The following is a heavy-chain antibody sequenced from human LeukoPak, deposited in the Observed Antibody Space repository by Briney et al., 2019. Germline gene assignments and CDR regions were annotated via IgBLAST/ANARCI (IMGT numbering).Heavy chain of an antibody. J-gene: IGHJ6*03. CDR3: AREGGASGLLRYLSYDYYYMDV. CDR1: GGSISSYY. V-gene: IGHV4-59*12. CDR2: IYYSGST. D-gene: IGHD3-9*01. Sequence: SETLSLTCTVSGGSISSYYWSWIRQPPGKGLEWIGYIYYSGSTNYNPSLKSRVTISVDTSKNQFSLKLSSVTAADTAVYYRAREGGASGLLRYLSYDYYYMDVWGKGTTVTISS.